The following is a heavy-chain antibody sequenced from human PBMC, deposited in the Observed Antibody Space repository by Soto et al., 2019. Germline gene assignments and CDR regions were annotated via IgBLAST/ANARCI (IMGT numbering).Heavy chain of an antibody. D-gene: IGHD2-21*02. J-gene: IGHJ4*02. CDR1: GGSFSGYY. CDR2: MNHSGST. V-gene: IGHV4-34*01. Sequence: QVQLQQWGAGLLKPSETLSLTCAVYGGSFSGYYWSWIRQPPGKGLEWIGEMNHSGSTNYNPSLKSRVTISVDTSKNQFCLRLSSVTAADTAVYYCARGGEHIVVVTAIPKYYFDYWGQGTLVTVSS. CDR3: ARGGEHIVVVTAIPKYYFDY.